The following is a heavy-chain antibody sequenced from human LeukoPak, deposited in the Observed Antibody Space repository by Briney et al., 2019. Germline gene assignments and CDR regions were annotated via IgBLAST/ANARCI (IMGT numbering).Heavy chain of an antibody. J-gene: IGHJ6*03. CDR1: AFSFSNYN. CDR3: ARDTWAYYMDV. D-gene: IGHD2/OR15-2a*01. V-gene: IGHV3-53*01. Sequence: GGSLRLSCAASAFSFSNYNMNWVRQAPGKGLEWVSVIYSGGSTYYADSVKGRFTISRDNSKNTLYLQMNSLRVEDTAVYYCARDTWAYYMDVWGKGTTVTISS. CDR2: IYSGGST.